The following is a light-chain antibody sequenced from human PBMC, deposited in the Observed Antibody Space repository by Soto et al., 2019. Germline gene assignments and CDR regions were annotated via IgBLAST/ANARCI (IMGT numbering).Light chain of an antibody. CDR2: DAS. J-gene: IGKJ1*01. V-gene: IGKV1-5*01. Sequence: DSQMTQSPSTLSASVGDRVAISCRASQSISSWLAWYQQKPGKAPKLLIYDASSLESGVPSRFSGGGSGTEFTLTISSLQPDDFATYYCQQYNSYWTFGQGTKVDIK. CDR3: QQYNSYWT. CDR1: QSISSW.